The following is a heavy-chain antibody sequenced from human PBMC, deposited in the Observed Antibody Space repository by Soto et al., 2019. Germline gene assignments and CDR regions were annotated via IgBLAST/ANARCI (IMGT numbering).Heavy chain of an antibody. CDR1: GFTFSDYW. CDR2: IKRDGSET. J-gene: IGHJ4*02. V-gene: IGHV3-7*01. Sequence: VQLMESGGGLVQPGGSLRLSCTASGFTFSDYWMRWVRQAPGKGLEWVADIKRDGSETHYVDSVKGRFTISRDNAKDSLFLQMNSLRAEDAAVYYCARDSRWAYDYWGQGTLVTVSS. CDR3: ARDSRWAYDY. D-gene: IGHD4-17*01.